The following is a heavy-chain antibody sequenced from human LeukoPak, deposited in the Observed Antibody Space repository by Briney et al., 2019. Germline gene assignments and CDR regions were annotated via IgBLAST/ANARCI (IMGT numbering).Heavy chain of an antibody. CDR3: ARDSDRYYYDSSGYFPYY. D-gene: IGHD3-22*01. CDR2: ISYDGSNK. J-gene: IGHJ4*02. Sequence: GGSLRLSCAASGFTFSSCAMHWVRQAPGKGLEWVAVISYDGSNKYYADSVKGRFTISRDNSKNTLYLQMNSLRAEDTAVYYCARDSDRYYYDSSGYFPYYWGQGTLVTVSS. V-gene: IGHV3-30-3*01. CDR1: GFTFSSCA.